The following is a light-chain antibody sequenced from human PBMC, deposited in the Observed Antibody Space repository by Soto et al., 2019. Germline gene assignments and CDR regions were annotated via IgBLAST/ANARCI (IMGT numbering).Light chain of an antibody. V-gene: IGKV1-5*03. Sequence: DIQMTQSPSTLSASVGDRVIITCRASQSISSWLAWYQQKPGKAPNLLIYRASTLKSGIPSRFSGSGSGTEFTLTISPLQPDDFATYYCQQYDRASWTFGQGTKVEIK. CDR3: QQYDRASWT. CDR2: RAS. J-gene: IGKJ1*01. CDR1: QSISSW.